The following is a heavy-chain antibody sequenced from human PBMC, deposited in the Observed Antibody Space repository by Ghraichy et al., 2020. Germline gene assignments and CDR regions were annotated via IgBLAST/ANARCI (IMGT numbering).Heavy chain of an antibody. Sequence: SETLSLTCTVSGGSITSSGPYWSWIRQQPGKGLEWIGCIPTHLNGTIFYNPFLKSRVSMSIDKSKNFFSLWLTSVTAADTAVYYCARGVDSAKVAYWGQGTLVTVSS. J-gene: IGHJ4*02. CDR2: IPTHLNGTI. CDR1: GGSITSSGPY. D-gene: IGHD5-18*01. CDR3: ARGVDSAKVAY. V-gene: IGHV4-31*03.